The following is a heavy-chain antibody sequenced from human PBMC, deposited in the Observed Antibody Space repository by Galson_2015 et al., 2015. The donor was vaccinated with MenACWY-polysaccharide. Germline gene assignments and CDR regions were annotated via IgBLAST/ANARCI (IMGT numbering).Heavy chain of an antibody. D-gene: IGHD3-3*01. CDR3: ARDDGRGFLPGGEY. CDR2: IYSGGST. J-gene: IGHJ4*02. V-gene: IGHV3-66*01. Sequence: SLRLSCAASGFTVSSNYMTWVRQAPGKGLEWVSVIYSGGSTYYADSVKGRFTISRDNSKNTLYLQMNSLRDEETAVYFCARDDGRGFLPGGEYWGQGTLVTVSS. CDR1: GFTVSSNY.